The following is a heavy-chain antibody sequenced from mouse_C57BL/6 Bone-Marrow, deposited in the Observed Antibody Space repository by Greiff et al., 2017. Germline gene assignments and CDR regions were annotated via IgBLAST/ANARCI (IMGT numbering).Heavy chain of an antibody. CDR3: TRGPPCGYYAMDY. Sequence: EVKLMESGAGLVKPGGSLKLSCAASGFTFSSYAMSWVRQTPEKRLEWVAYISSGGDYIYYADTVKGRFTISRDNARNTLYLQMSSLKSEDTAMDYCTRGPPCGYYAMDYWGQGTSVTVSS. CDR2: ISSGGDYI. J-gene: IGHJ4*01. V-gene: IGHV5-9-1*02. CDR1: GFTFSSYA.